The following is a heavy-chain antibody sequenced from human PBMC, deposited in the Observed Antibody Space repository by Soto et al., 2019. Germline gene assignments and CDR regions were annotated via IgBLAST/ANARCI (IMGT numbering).Heavy chain of an antibody. CDR1: GFTFSSYG. Sequence: QVQLVESGGGVVQPGRSLRLSCAASGFTFSSYGMQWVRQAPGKGLEWVAVISYDGSNKYYADSVKGRFTISRDNSKNTLYLQMNSLRAEDTAVYYCAKDRKDDSSGYLGDWGQGTLVTVSS. CDR2: ISYDGSNK. D-gene: IGHD3-22*01. CDR3: AKDRKDDSSGYLGD. V-gene: IGHV3-30*18. J-gene: IGHJ4*02.